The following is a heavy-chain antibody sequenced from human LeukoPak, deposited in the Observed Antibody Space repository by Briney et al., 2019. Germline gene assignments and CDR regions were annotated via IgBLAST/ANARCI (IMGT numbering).Heavy chain of an antibody. J-gene: IGHJ6*02. CDR3: ARDGVYDFWSGYWNYYYGMDV. Sequence: ASVKVSCKASGGTFSSYAISWVRQAPGQGLEWMGWINTNTGNPTYAQGFTGRFVFSLDTSVSTAYLQISSLKAEDTAVYYCARDGVYDFWSGYWNYYYGMDVWGQGTTVTVSS. CDR2: INTNTGNP. D-gene: IGHD3-3*01. V-gene: IGHV7-4-1*02. CDR1: GGTFSSYA.